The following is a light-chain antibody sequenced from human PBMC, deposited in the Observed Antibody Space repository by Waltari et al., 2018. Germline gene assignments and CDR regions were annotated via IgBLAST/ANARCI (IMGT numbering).Light chain of an antibody. CDR1: QSVLYSSNNKNY. J-gene: IGKJ4*01. CDR3: QQYFSTPPVT. Sequence: DIVMTQSPDSLAVSLGETATINCKSSQSVLYSSNNKNYLAWYQQKSGQPPKLLIYWASTRESGVPDRFSGSGSGTDFTLTISSLQAEDVAVYYCQQYFSTPPVTFGGGTKVEIK. V-gene: IGKV4-1*01. CDR2: WAS.